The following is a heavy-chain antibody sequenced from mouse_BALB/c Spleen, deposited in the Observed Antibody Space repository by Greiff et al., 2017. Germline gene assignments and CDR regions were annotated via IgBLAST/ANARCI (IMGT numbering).Heavy chain of an antibody. V-gene: IGHV1-7*01. Sequence: QVQLQQSGAELAKPGASVKMSCKASGYTFTSYWMHWVKQRPGQGLEWIGYINPSTGYTEYNQKFKDKATLTADKSSSTAYMQLSSLTSEDSAVYYCARRQLGPLDYWGQGTTLTVSS. J-gene: IGHJ2*01. CDR1: GYTFTSYW. CDR3: ARRQLGPLDY. D-gene: IGHD3-2*01. CDR2: INPSTGYT.